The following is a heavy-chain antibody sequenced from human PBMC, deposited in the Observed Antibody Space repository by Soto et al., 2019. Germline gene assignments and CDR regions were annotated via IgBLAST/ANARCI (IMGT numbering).Heavy chain of an antibody. CDR2: ISYDGSDK. D-gene: IGHD2-21*02. V-gene: IGHV3-30-3*01. Sequence: SLGICCASCRVTVSSYSMHGVLKEPGKGLEWVAVISYDGSDKYYADSVKGRFTISRDNSKNTLYLQMNSLRAEDTAVYYCARYIVVVTATYAFDIWAQGTMVTVSS. CDR3: ARYIVVVTATYAFDI. J-gene: IGHJ3*02. CDR1: RVTVSSYS.